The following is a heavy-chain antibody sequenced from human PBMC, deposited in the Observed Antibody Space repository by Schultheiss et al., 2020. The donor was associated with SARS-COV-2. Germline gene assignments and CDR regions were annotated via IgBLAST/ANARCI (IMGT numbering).Heavy chain of an antibody. CDR1: GFTFSSYW. Sequence: GESLKISCAASGFTFSSYWMSWVRQAPGKGLEWVANIKQDGSEKYYVDSVKGRFTISRDNAKNSLYLQMNSLRAEDTAVYYCAKDQGSSGYYQYYYYYGMDVWGQGTTVTVS. J-gene: IGHJ6*02. CDR3: AKDQGSSGYYQYYYYYGMDV. D-gene: IGHD3-22*01. V-gene: IGHV3-7*03. CDR2: IKQDGSEK.